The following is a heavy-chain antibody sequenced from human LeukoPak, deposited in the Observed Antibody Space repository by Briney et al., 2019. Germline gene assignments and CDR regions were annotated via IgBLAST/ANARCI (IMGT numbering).Heavy chain of an antibody. CDR3: ARRVRRAVMDV. D-gene: IGHD1-1*01. V-gene: IGHV4-34*01. CDR1: GGAFSGYC. J-gene: IGHJ6*02. Sequence: PSETLSLTCAVYGGAFSGYCWSWIRQPPGKGLEWIGEIYHSGSTNYNPCLKSRVTISVDKSKNQFSLKLSSVTAADTAVYYCARRVRRAVMDVWGQGTTVTVSS. CDR2: IYHSGST.